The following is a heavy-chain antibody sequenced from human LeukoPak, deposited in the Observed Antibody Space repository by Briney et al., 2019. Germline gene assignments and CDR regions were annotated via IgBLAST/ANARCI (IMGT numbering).Heavy chain of an antibody. Sequence: GESLKISCKGSGYSFTSYWIGWVRQMPGKGLEWMGIMYPGDSETRYSPSFQSQVTISADKSISTAYLQWSSLKASDTAMYYCATTLYSGIYGDAFDILGQGTMVTVSS. CDR1: GYSFTSYW. V-gene: IGHV5-51*01. J-gene: IGHJ3*02. D-gene: IGHD1-26*01. CDR3: ATTLYSGIYGDAFDI. CDR2: MYPGDSET.